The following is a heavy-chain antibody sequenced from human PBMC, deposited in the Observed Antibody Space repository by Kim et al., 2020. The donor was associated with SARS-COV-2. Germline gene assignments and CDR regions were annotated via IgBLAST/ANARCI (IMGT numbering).Heavy chain of an antibody. CDR1: GYTFTSYD. V-gene: IGHV1-8*01. J-gene: IGHJ5*02. CDR3: ARGRGSKQWLSTVRFDP. Sequence: ASVKVSCKASGYTFTSYDINWGRQATGQGLEWMGWMNPNSGNTGYAQKFQGRVTMTRNTSISTAYMALRSLRSEDTAVYYCARGRGSKQWLSTVRFDPWGQGTLVTVSS. CDR2: MNPNSGNT. D-gene: IGHD6-19*01.